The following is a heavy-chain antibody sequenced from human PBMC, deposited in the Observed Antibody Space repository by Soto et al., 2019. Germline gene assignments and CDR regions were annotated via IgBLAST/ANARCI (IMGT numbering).Heavy chain of an antibody. J-gene: IGHJ4*02. CDR1: GYTSTSYD. Sequence: QVQLVQSGAEVKKPGASLKVSCKAPGYTSTSYDINWLRQATGQGLEWMGWMNPNSGNTGYAQKFQGRVTMTRNTSISTAYMELSSLRSEDTAVYYCARGGDWNYVQDYWGQGTLVTVSS. CDR3: ARGGDWNYVQDY. CDR2: MNPNSGNT. D-gene: IGHD1-7*01. V-gene: IGHV1-8*01.